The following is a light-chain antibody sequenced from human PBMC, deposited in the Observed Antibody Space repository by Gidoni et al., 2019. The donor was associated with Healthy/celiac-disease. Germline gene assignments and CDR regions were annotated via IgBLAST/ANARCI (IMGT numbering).Light chain of an antibody. CDR3: QSFDSSLRGPV. V-gene: IGLV1-40*01. Sequence: QSLLTQPPSISSPPGHSVTISCPGRRSNFGAGYDVHLYQQLTGTTPRLLIYGNTLRPTGVPERFSAYKSGTSASLAITGLQAEDEATYYCQSFDSSLRGPVFGGGTRLTVL. CDR2: GNT. J-gene: IGLJ2*01. CDR1: RSNFGAGYD.